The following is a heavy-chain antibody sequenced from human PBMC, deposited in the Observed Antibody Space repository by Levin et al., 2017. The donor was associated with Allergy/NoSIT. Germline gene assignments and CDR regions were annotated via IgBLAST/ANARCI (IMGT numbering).Heavy chain of an antibody. J-gene: IGHJ4*02. CDR1: GVSISSHY. Sequence: SQTLSLTCTVSGVSISSHYWSWIRQPPGKGLEWIGYIYYSGSTNYNPSLKSRVTISVDTSKNQFSLKLTSVTAADTAVYYCARAGGSSRDFWGQGTLVTVSS. CDR2: IYYSGST. CDR3: ARAGGSSRDF. D-gene: IGHD6-6*01. V-gene: IGHV4-59*11.